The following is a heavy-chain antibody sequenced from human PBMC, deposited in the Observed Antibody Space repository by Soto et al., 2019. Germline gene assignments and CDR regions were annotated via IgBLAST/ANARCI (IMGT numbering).Heavy chain of an antibody. Sequence: HPGGSLRLSCAASGFTFSSYAMSWVRQAPGKGLEWVSAISGSGGSTYYADSVKGRFTISRDNSKNTLYLQMNSLRAEDTAVYYCAKDQGVRFLEWLPYYYGMDVWGQGTTVTVSS. CDR3: AKDQGVRFLEWLPYYYGMDV. J-gene: IGHJ6*02. D-gene: IGHD3-3*01. V-gene: IGHV3-23*01. CDR1: GFTFSSYA. CDR2: ISGSGGST.